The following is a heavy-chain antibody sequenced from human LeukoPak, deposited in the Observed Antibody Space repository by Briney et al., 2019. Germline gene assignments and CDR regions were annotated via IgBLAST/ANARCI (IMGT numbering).Heavy chain of an antibody. CDR1: RYTFTNYY. J-gene: IGHJ5*02. CDR3: ARDFHWFDP. CDR2: INPGAGTT. V-gene: IGHV1-46*01. Sequence: GASVKVSCKASRYTFTNYYMNWVRQAPGQGLQWMGIINPGAGTTTYAQKFQGRVTMTRDMSTSTVYMELNSLRAEDTAVYYCARDFHWFDPWGQGTLVTVSS.